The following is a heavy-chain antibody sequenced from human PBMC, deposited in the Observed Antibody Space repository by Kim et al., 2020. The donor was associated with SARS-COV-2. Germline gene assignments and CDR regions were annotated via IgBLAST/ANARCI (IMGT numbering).Heavy chain of an antibody. Sequence: TSYNPSLKSRVTRSVDTSKNQFSLKLSSVPAADTAVYYCARDYGSGSFDYWGQGTLVTVSS. CDR2: T. V-gene: IGHV4-31*02. CDR3: ARDYGSGSFDY. J-gene: IGHJ4*02. D-gene: IGHD3-10*01.